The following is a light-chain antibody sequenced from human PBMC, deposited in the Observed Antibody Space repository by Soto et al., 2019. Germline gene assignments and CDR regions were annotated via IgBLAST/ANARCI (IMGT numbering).Light chain of an antibody. CDR3: GSYTRSSTVV. CDR1: SGDVGGYNY. J-gene: IGLJ3*02. CDR2: DVS. Sequence: QSVLTQPASVSGSPGQSITISCTGSSGDVGGYNYVSWYQQHPGKAPKLMIYDVSYRPSGVSNRFSGSKSGNTASLTISGLQAEDEADYYCGSYTRSSTVVFGGGTKLTVL. V-gene: IGLV2-14*01.